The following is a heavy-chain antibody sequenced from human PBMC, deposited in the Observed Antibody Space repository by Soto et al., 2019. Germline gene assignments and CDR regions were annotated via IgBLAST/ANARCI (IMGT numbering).Heavy chain of an antibody. CDR2: IYHSGST. D-gene: IGHD3-10*01. CDR3: ATQRFGSNAFFDI. CDR1: GGTISSGGYS. V-gene: IGHV4-30-2*01. Sequence: SETLSLTCAVSGGTISSGGYSWSWIRQPPGKGLEWIGYIYHSGSTYYNPSLKSRVTISVDRSKNQFSLNLTSVTAADTAVYYCATQRFGSNAFFDIWGQGALVTVSS. J-gene: IGHJ4*02.